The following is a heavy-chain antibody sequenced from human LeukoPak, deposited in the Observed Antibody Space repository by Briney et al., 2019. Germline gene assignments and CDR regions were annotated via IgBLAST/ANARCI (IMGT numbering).Heavy chain of an antibody. CDR2: ISSRGST. V-gene: IGHV3-23*01. CDR1: GFTLGNYA. D-gene: IGHD1-1*01. Sequence: PPGGSLRLSCIASGFTLGNYAMSSVRQAPGKGLAWVSTISSRGSTYYADSVKGRFTISRDNSKNTLYLQMNSLRAEDTAVHYCAKVKIGTTGTFDYWGQGTLVTVSS. J-gene: IGHJ4*02. CDR3: AKVKIGTTGTFDY.